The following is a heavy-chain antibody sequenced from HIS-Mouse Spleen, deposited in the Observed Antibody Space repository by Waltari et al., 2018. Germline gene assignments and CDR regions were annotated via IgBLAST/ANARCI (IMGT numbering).Heavy chain of an antibody. Sequence: QLQLQESGPGLVKPSETLSLTSTVSGGSISSSSYYWGWVRQPPGKGREWIGSIYYSGSTYYNPSLKSRVTISVDTSKNQFSLKLSSVTAADTAVYYCAREIPYSSSWYDWYFDLWGRGTLVTVSS. D-gene: IGHD6-13*01. CDR1: GGSISSSSYY. CDR3: AREIPYSSSWYDWYFDL. CDR2: IYYSGST. V-gene: IGHV4-39*07. J-gene: IGHJ2*01.